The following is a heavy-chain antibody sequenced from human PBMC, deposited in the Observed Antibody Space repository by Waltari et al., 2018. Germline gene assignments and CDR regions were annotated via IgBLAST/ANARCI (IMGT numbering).Heavy chain of an antibody. CDR2: IYPGDSNT. CDR1: GYSFAKYW. CDR3: ARQNIHSYGYGYFDF. J-gene: IGHJ4*02. V-gene: IGHV5-51*01. D-gene: IGHD5-18*01. Sequence: EVQLEQSGAEVKKPGESLKISCNGSGYSFAKYWIGWVRQMPGKGLEWMGGIYPGDSNTKYSLSFQGQVTISADTSISTAYLQWSSLKASDTAIYFCARQNIHSYGYGYFDFWGQGTLVTVSS.